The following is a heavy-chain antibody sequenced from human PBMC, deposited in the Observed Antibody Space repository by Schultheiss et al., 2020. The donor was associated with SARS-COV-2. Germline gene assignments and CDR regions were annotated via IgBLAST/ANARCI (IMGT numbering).Heavy chain of an antibody. CDR3: ARHPPITIFGVVMPFDY. Sequence: SCTVSGGSISSSSYYWGWIRQPPGKGLEWIGSIYYSGSTYYNPSLKSRVTISVDTSKNQFSLKLSSVTAADTAVYYCARHPPITIFGVVMPFDYWGQGTLVTVSS. CDR1: GGSISSSSYY. J-gene: IGHJ4*02. D-gene: IGHD3-3*01. V-gene: IGHV4-39*01. CDR2: IYYSGST.